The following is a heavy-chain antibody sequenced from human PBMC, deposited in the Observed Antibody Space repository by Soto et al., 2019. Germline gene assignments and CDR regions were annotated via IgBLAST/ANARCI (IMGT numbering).Heavy chain of an antibody. J-gene: IGHJ6*02. CDR3: ARSQGSSTSLEIYYYYYYGMDV. CDR2: IIPISGTA. CDR1: GGTFSSYA. V-gene: IGHV1-69*01. D-gene: IGHD2-2*01. Sequence: QVQLVQSGAEVKKPGSSVKVSCKASGGTFSSYAISWVRQAPGQGLEWMGGIIPISGTAHYGQKFQGRVTITAEESTSTAYMELSSLRSEDTAVYYCARSQGSSTSLEIYYYYYYGMDVWGQGTTVTVSS.